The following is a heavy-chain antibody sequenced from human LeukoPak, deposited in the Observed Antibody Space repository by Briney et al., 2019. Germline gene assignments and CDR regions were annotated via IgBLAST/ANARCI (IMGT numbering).Heavy chain of an antibody. J-gene: IGHJ4*02. CDR1: GFTFSSYA. CDR2: ISGRGGST. Sequence: PGGSLRLSCAASGFTFSSYAMSWVRQAPGKGREWVSAISGRGGSTYYADSVKGRFTISRDNSKNTLYLQMNSLRAEDTAVYYCAKEAGGGRYFDWLLSAPFDYWGQGTLVTVSS. D-gene: IGHD3-9*01. CDR3: AKEAGGGRYFDWLLSAPFDY. V-gene: IGHV3-23*01.